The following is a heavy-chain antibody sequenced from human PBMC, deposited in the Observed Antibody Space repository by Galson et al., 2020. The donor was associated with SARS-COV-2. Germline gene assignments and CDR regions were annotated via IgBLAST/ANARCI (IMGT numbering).Heavy chain of an antibody. D-gene: IGHD3-10*01. CDR2: IWYDGSNK. CDR1: GFTFSSYG. CDR3: AREGGFGELSGFDY. V-gene: IGHV3-33*01. Sequence: GGSLRLSCAASGFTFSSYGMHWVRQAPGKGLEWVAVIWYDGSNKYYADSVKGRFTISRDNSKNTLYLQMNSLRAEDTAVYYCAREGGFGELSGFDYWGQGTLVTVSS. J-gene: IGHJ4*02.